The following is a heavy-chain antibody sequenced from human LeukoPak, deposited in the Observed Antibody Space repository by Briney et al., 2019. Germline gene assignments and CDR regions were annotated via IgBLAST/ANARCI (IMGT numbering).Heavy chain of an antibody. CDR2: IYYSGST. CDR3: ARGAYYYDSSGYLEAFDY. V-gene: IGHV4-39*01. CDR1: GGSISSSSYY. J-gene: IGHJ4*02. Sequence: PSETLSLTCTASGGSISSSSYYWGWIRQPPGKGLEWIGSIYYSGSTYYNPSLKSRVTISVDTSKNQFSLKLSSVTAADTAVYYRARGAYYYDSSGYLEAFDYWGQGTLVTVSS. D-gene: IGHD3-22*01.